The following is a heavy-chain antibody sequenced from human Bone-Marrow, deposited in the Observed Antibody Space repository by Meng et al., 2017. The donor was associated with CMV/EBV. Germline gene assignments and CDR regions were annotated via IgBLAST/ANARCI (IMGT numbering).Heavy chain of an antibody. CDR3: ARALAAAAPRD. V-gene: IGHV1-8*01. Sequence: CKAYGYTFTSCDINWVRQATGQGLEWMGWMNPNSGNTGYAQKFQGRVTMTRNTSISTAYMELSSLRSEDTAVYYCARALAAAAPRDWGQGTLVTVSS. D-gene: IGHD6-13*01. J-gene: IGHJ4*02. CDR1: GYTFTSCD. CDR2: MNPNSGNT.